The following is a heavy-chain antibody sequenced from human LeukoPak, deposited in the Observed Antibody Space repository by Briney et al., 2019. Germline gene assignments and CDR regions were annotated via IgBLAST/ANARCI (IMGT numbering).Heavy chain of an antibody. CDR1: GFTFSSYE. CDR3: AATDYKYSSSFQTRYYYYYMDV. CDR2: ISSSSSTI. V-gene: IGHV3-48*01. Sequence: PGGSPRLSCAASGFTFSSYEMNWVRQAPGKGLEWVSYISSSSSTIYYADSVKGRFTISRDNAKNSLYLQMNSLRAEDTAVYYCAATDYKYSSSFQTRYYYYYMDVWGKGTTVTVSS. D-gene: IGHD6-6*01. J-gene: IGHJ6*03.